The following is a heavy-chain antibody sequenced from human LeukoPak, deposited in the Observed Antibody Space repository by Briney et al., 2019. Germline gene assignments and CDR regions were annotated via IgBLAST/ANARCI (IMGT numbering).Heavy chain of an antibody. CDR1: GGSISSSSYY. Sequence: SETLSLTCTVSGGSISSSSYYWGWIRQPPGKGLEWIGSIYYSGSTYYNPSLKSRVTISVDTSKNQFSLKLSSVTAADTAVYYCAGGAWYDNWFDPWGQGTLVTVSS. CDR2: IYYSGST. CDR3: AGGAWYDNWFDP. J-gene: IGHJ5*02. V-gene: IGHV4-39*07. D-gene: IGHD2-15*01.